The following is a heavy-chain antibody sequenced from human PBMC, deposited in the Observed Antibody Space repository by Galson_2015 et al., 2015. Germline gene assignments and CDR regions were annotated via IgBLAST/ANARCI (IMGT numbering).Heavy chain of an antibody. V-gene: IGHV1-18*01. J-gene: IGHJ5*02. Sequence: SVKVSCKASGYTFTSYGISWVRQAPGQGLEWMGWISAYNGNTNYAQKLQGRVTMTTDTSTSTAYMELRSLRSDDTAVYYCARDYPLGALVVVAAPYDNWFDPWGQGTLVTVSS. CDR3: ARDYPLGALVVVAAPYDNWFDP. CDR2: ISAYNGNT. CDR1: GYTFTSYG. D-gene: IGHD2-15*01.